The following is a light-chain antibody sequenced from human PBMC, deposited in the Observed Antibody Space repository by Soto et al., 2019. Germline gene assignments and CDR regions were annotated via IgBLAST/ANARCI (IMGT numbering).Light chain of an antibody. CDR1: SSDVGDYNY. Sequence: QSALTQPASVSGSPGQSIAISCTGTSSDVGDYNYVSWYQQHPGKAPKLIIYDVSDRPSGVSSRFSGSKSGNTASLTISGLQPEDEADYYCSSYTISTPPYVFGTGTNVTVL. V-gene: IGLV2-14*01. CDR2: DVS. CDR3: SSYTISTPPYV. J-gene: IGLJ1*01.